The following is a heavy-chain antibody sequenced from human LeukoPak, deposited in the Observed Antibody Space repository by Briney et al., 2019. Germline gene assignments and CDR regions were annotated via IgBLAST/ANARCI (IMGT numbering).Heavy chain of an antibody. D-gene: IGHD3-10*01. Sequence: SETLSLTCTVSGGSISSGDYYWSWIRQPPGKGLEWIGYIYYSGSTYYNPSLKSRLTISVDMAQNQFSLKLSSVTAADTAVYYCARCRGPYYFDYWGQGTLVTVSS. J-gene: IGHJ4*02. CDR1: GGSISSGDYY. CDR2: IYYSGST. V-gene: IGHV4-30-4*08. CDR3: ARCRGPYYFDY.